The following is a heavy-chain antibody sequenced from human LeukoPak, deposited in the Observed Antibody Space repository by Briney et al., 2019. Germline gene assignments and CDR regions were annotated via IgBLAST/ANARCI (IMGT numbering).Heavy chain of an antibody. CDR2: ISWDGGST. V-gene: IGHV3-43D*04. CDR1: GFTFDDYA. J-gene: IGHJ6*03. Sequence: GGSLRLSCAASGFTFDDYAMHWVRQAPGKGLEWVPLISWDGGSTYYADSVKGRFTISRDNSKNSLYLQMNSLRAEDTALYYCAKGPRSTYYYYYMDVWGKGTTVTVSS. CDR3: AKGPRSTYYYYYMDV.